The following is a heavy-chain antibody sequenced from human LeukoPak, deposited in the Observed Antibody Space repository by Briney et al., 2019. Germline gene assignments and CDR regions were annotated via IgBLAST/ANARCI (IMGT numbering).Heavy chain of an antibody. CDR2: INSDGSTT. D-gene: IGHD5-18*01. CDR1: GFTFSNYW. V-gene: IGHV3-74*01. J-gene: IGHJ4*02. CDR3: ARSARGYGYGHFDY. Sequence: GGSLRLSCAASGFTFSNYWMHWVRQAPGKGLVWVSRINSDGSTTNYADSVKGRFTISRDNAKNTLFLQMNSLRAEDTAVYYCARSARGYGYGHFDYWGQGTLVTVSS.